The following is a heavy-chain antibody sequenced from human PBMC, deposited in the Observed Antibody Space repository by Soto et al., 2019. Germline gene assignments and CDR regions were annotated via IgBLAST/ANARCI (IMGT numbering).Heavy chain of an antibody. V-gene: IGHV4-61*01. Sequence: QVQLQESGPGLVKPSETLSLRCTVSGGSVSSDSNYWSWIRQPPGKGLEWMGCIFYSGSTNYNPSLKSRVIMSVATSKNQFSLKLMSVTAAYTALYYCAKDRCGGNGCSHYYVMDVCGQGTTVTVSS. CDR3: AKDRCGGNGCSHYYVMDV. CDR1: GGSVSSDSNY. D-gene: IGHD2-15*01. J-gene: IGHJ6*02. CDR2: IFYSGST.